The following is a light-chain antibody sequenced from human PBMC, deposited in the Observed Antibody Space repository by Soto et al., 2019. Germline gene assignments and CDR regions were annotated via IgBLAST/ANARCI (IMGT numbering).Light chain of an antibody. J-gene: IGLJ1*01. CDR3: AALDYSLNGFYV. CDR2: SNN. V-gene: IGLV1-44*01. Sequence: QSGLTQTPSASGSPGQRVTISCCGSSSNIGSNTVNCYQQLPGTAPKLLIYSNNQRPSGVPDRFSGSKSGTSASLAISGLQSEDEADYYCAALDYSLNGFYVFGTGTKLTVL. CDR1: SSNIGSNT.